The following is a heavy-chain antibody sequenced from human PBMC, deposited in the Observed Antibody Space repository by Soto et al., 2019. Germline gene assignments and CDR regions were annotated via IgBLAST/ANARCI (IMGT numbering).Heavy chain of an antibody. J-gene: IGHJ4*02. Sequence: QVQLVQSGAEVKKPESSVKVSCKTSGGTFVRHVISWVRQAPGQGPEWMGKINPLSGIPNYAQKFHDRVTFTADTESSTAYMELSSLSSDDTAVYDCAAPACAATRCSPSQKLAHWGQGNLVTVSS. CDR3: AAPACAATRCSPSQKLAH. CDR2: INPLSGIP. D-gene: IGHD2-2*01. V-gene: IGHV1-69*09. CDR1: GGTFVRHV.